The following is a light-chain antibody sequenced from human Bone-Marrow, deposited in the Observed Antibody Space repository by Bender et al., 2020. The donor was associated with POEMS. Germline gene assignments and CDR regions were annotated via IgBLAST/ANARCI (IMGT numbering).Light chain of an antibody. CDR2: ATN. V-gene: IGLV1-44*01. Sequence: QSVLTQPPSASGTPGQRVTISCSGSSSNIGTNPVNWYQQLPGTAPKILIYATNRRPSGVPDRFSGSKSGTSASLAISGLQSGDEADYYCAAWEDSLNGWVFGGGTKLTVL. CDR3: AAWEDSLNGWV. CDR1: SSNIGTNP. J-gene: IGLJ3*02.